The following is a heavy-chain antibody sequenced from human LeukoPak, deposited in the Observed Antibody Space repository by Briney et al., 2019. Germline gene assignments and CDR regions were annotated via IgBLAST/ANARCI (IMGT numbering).Heavy chain of an antibody. Sequence: AGSMRPSCPPSGFTSSTYSTRWVRQAPRRVLVWVSRINVDGSITTYADSVKGRFTISRDNAKNTLYLQMHSLRGEDTAVYYCARTFGNNYGDYWGHGTLVTVSS. V-gene: IGHV3-74*01. CDR2: INVDGSIT. D-gene: IGHD5-18*01. J-gene: IGHJ4*01. CDR1: GFTSSTYS. CDR3: ARTFGNNYGDY.